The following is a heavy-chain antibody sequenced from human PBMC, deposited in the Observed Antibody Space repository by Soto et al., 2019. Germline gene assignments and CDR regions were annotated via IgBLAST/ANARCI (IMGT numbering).Heavy chain of an antibody. CDR1: GFAFSSYW. CDR3: ARDNHVVVIARDAFDI. Sequence: GGSLRLSCAASGFAFSSYWMSWVRQAPGKGLEWVANIKQDGSEKYYVDSVKGRFTISRDNAKNSLYLQMNSLRAEDTAVYYCARDNHVVVIARDAFDIWRQGTMVTVSS. J-gene: IGHJ3*02. CDR2: IKQDGSEK. D-gene: IGHD2-21*01. V-gene: IGHV3-7*01.